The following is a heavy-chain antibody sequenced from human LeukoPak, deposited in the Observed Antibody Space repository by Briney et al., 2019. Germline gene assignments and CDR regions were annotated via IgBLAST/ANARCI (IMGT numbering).Heavy chain of an antibody. CDR3: ASGDIVVVPAEEGAFDI. CDR1: GGTFSSYA. J-gene: IGHJ3*02. CDR2: IIPIFGTA. Sequence: ASVKVSCKASGGTFSSYAISWVRQAPGQGLEWMGGIIPIFGTANYAQKFQGRVTITADESTSTAYVELSSLRSEDTAVYYCASGDIVVVPAEEGAFDIWGQGTMVTVSS. V-gene: IGHV1-69*13. D-gene: IGHD2-2*01.